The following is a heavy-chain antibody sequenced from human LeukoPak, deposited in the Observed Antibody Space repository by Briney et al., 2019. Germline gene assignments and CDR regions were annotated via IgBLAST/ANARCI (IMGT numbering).Heavy chain of an antibody. CDR1: GYTLTELS. CDR2: FDPEDGET. V-gene: IGHV1-24*01. Sequence: ASVKVSCKVSGYTLTELSMHWVRQTPGKGLEWMGGFDPEDGETIYAQKFQGRVTMTEDTSTDTAYMEVSSLRSEDTALYYSTTLVGATHFDYWGQGTLVTVSS. CDR3: TTLVGATHFDY. J-gene: IGHJ4*02. D-gene: IGHD1-26*01.